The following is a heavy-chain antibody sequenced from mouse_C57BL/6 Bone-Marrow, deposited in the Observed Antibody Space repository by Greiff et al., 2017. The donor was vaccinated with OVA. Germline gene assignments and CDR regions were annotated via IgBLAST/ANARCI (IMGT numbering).Heavy chain of an antibody. CDR1: GFTFRSYA. CDR3: TREGGAWFAD. Sequence: DVMLVESGEGLVKPGGSLKLSCAASGFTFRSYAMSWVRQTPEKRLEWVAYIRCGGDYIYYADTVKGRFTISRDNARNNLYLQMSRLKSEDTAMYYCTREGGAWFADWGQGTLVTVSA. V-gene: IGHV5-9-1*02. J-gene: IGHJ3*01. CDR2: IRCGGDYI.